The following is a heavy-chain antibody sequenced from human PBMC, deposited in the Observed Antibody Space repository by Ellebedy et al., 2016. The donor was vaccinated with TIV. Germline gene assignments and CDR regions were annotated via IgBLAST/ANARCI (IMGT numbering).Heavy chain of an antibody. Sequence: MPSETLSLTCEVSGSSISTSEYYWGWIRQPPGKGLEWIGSISYTGSAYYDPSLKSRVTISIDTSNKQLSLMLTSLTAADTALYYCAKHRWRQTMVHGFDVWGQGTTVTVSS. CDR1: GSSISTSEYY. CDR2: ISYTGSA. J-gene: IGHJ6*02. D-gene: IGHD4-23*01. V-gene: IGHV4-39*01. CDR3: AKHRWRQTMVHGFDV.